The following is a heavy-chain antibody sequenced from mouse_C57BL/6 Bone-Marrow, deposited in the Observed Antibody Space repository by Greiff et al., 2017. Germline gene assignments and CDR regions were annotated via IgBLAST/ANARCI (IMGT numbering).Heavy chain of an antibody. Sequence: EVKVVESGEGLVKPGGSLKLSCAASGFTFSSYAMSWVRQTPEKRLEWVAYISSGGDYIYYADTVKGRFTISRDNARNTLYLQMSSLKSEDTAMYYGTRGRGYGSSPYYFDYWGRGTTLTVSA. D-gene: IGHD1-1*01. J-gene: IGHJ2*01. CDR3: TRGRGYGSSPYYFDY. V-gene: IGHV5-9-1*02. CDR2: ISSGGDYI. CDR1: GFTFSSYA.